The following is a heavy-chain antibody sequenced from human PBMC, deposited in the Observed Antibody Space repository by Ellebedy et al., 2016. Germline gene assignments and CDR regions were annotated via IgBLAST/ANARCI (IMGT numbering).Heavy chain of an antibody. CDR1: GFTFSSYG. CDR3: AKDLLSGSYYNYYFDY. Sequence: GESLKISXAASGFTFSSYGMHWVRQAPGKGLEWVAVISYDGSNKYYADSVKGRFTISRDNSKNTLYLEMNSLRAEDTAVYYCAKDLLSGSYYNYYFDYWGQGTLVTVSS. V-gene: IGHV3-30*18. CDR2: ISYDGSNK. D-gene: IGHD3-10*01. J-gene: IGHJ4*02.